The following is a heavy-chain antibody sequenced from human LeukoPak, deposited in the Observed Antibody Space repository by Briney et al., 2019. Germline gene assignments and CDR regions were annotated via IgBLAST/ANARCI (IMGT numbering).Heavy chain of an antibody. J-gene: IGHJ4*02. CDR3: ARDMATMVRGVIFY. CDR2: IYSGGST. Sequence: GGSLRLSCAASGLTVSRNYMSWVRQAPGKGLESVSVIYSGGSTYYAESVRGRFTIPRDNSKNTLYLQMNSLRVEDTAVYYCARDMATMVRGVIFYWGQGTLVTVSS. V-gene: IGHV3-53*01. CDR1: GLTVSRNY. D-gene: IGHD3-10*01.